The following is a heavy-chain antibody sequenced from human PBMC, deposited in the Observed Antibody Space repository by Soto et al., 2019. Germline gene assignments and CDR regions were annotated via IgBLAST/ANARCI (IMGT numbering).Heavy chain of an antibody. CDR1: GSTFTSYY. D-gene: IGHD5-18*01. CDR2: INPSGGST. Sequence: XSVKVYCTASGSTFTSYYMHLVRQAPGQGLEWMGIINPSGGSTSYAQKFQGRVTMTRDTSTSTVYMELSSLRSEDTAVYYCARDSSDTAMVTSGMDVWGQGTTVTVSS. J-gene: IGHJ6*02. CDR3: ARDSSDTAMVTSGMDV. V-gene: IGHV1-46*01.